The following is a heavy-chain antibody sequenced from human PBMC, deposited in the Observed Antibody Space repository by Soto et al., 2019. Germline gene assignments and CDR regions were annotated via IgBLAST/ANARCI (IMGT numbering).Heavy chain of an antibody. V-gene: IGHV3-33*01. J-gene: IGHJ3*02. CDR3: ARDPTINMIHYSAFDI. Sequence: QVQLVESGGGVVQPGRSLRLSCAASGFTFSSYGMHWVRQAPGKGLEWVAVIWYDGNNKYYADSVKGRLTISRDNSQHRQYLQLNSPRAEDTDVYYRARDPTINMIHYSAFDIWGHGTMVTVSS. CDR1: GFTFSSYG. D-gene: IGHD3-22*01. CDR2: IWYDGNNK.